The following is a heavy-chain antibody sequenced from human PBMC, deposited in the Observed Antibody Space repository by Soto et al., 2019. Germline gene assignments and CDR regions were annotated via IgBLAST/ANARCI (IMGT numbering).Heavy chain of an antibody. CDR2: LYWDDDK. CDR3: VQSRCGGDCLEIYSSHAYNGLDV. Sequence: QVTLKESGPTLVKPTQTLTLTCTVSGLSLRTTGVGVGWVRQPPGKALEWLALLYWDDDKRYSPSLRSRLTIAKDISEKQVVLTITNSDTVDTATYYCVQSRCGGDCLEIYSSHAYNGLDVWGQGTTVTVSS. V-gene: IGHV2-5*02. J-gene: IGHJ6*02. CDR1: GLSLRTTGVG. D-gene: IGHD2-21*02.